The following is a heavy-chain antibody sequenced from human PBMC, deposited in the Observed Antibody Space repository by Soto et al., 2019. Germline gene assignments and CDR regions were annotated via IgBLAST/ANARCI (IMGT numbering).Heavy chain of an antibody. D-gene: IGHD1-26*01. CDR1: GGSISSYY. CDR3: ARRERSGSYAH. Sequence: SETLSLTCTVLGGSISSYYWSWIRQPPGKGLEWIGYIYYSGSTNYNPSLKSRVTISVDTSKNQFSLKLSSVTAADTAVYYCARRERSGSYAHWGQGTLVTVSS. V-gene: IGHV4-59*12. J-gene: IGHJ4*02. CDR2: IYYSGST.